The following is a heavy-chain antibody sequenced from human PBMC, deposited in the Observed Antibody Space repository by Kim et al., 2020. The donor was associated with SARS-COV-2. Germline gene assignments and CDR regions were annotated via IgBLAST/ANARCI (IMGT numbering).Heavy chain of an antibody. Sequence: GGSLRLSCAAAGFTFSSYAMSWVRQAPGKGLEWVSAISGSGGTTYYADSVKGRFTISRDNSKNTLYLQMSSLRAEETAVYHCAKDSRYSSTWYGGDDWGQGTLVTVSS. J-gene: IGHJ4*02. CDR2: ISGSGGTT. V-gene: IGHV3-23*01. CDR1: GFTFSSYA. D-gene: IGHD6-13*01. CDR3: AKDSRYSSTWYGGDD.